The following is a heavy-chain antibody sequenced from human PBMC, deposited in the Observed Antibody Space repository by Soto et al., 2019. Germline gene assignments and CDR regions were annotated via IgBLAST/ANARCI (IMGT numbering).Heavy chain of an antibody. CDR2: IYPGDSDT. CDR3: ARTCTNGHGAFYI. CDR1: GYSFTSYW. V-gene: IGHV5-51*01. J-gene: IGHJ3*02. D-gene: IGHD2-8*01. Sequence: GESLKISCKGSGYSFTSYWIGWVRQMPGKGLEWMGIIYPGDSDTRYSPSFQGQVTISSDKSISTACLQWSSLKASDTAMYYCARTCTNGHGAFYIWGQVTMVTVSS.